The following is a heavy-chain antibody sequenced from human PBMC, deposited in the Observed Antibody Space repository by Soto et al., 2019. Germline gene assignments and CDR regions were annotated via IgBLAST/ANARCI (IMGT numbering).Heavy chain of an antibody. CDR2: IIVSGAST. D-gene: IGHD3-10*01. CDR3: ARNPPGYYGPTIH. J-gene: IGHJ4*02. CDR1: GFTFSTYA. V-gene: IGHV3-23*01. Sequence: EVQFLESGGGSVQPGGYLRLSCAASGFTFSTYAMSWVRQAPGKGLEWVTSIIVSGASTDYADSVKGRFTISRDNSKNTLYLQMNSLRAEDTAVYYCARNPPGYYGPTIHWGQGTLVTVSS.